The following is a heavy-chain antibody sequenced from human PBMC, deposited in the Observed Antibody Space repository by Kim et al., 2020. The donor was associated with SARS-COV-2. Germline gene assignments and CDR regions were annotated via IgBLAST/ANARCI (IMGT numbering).Heavy chain of an antibody. V-gene: IGHV3-73*01. D-gene: IGHD6-19*01. CDR3: TRVNPIAVGWYDAFDI. CDR2: IRSKANSYAT. Sequence: GGSLRLSCAASGFTFSGSTMHWVRQASGKGLEWVGRIRSKANSYATAYAASVKYRFSISRDDSKNTAYLQMNSLKTEDTAVYYCTRVNPIAVGWYDAFDIWGQRTMVTVSS. CDR1: GFTFSGST. J-gene: IGHJ3*02.